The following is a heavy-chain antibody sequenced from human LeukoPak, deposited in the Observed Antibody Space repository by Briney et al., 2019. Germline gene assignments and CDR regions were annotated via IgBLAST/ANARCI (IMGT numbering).Heavy chain of an antibody. V-gene: IGHV3-7*01. D-gene: IGHD1-1*01. CDR1: GFTFSTYW. J-gene: IGHJ6*03. Sequence: GGSLRLSCAASGFTFSTYWMSWVRQAPGKGLEWVANIKQDGSEKYYVDSVKGRFTISRDNAKNSLYLQMNSLRAEDTAVYYCARTTEAHRWQTRYYSYYVDVWGKGTTVTVSS. CDR2: IKQDGSEK. CDR3: ARTTEAHRWQTRYYSYYVDV.